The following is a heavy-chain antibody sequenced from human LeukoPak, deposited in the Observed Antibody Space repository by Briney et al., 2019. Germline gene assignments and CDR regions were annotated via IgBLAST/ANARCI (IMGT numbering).Heavy chain of an antibody. CDR2: ISGSGGST. V-gene: IGHV3-23*01. D-gene: IGHD3-22*01. CDR1: GFTFSSYA. J-gene: IGHJ4*02. Sequence: GGSLRLSCAASGFTFSSYAMSWVRQAPGKGLEWVSAISGSGGSTYYADSVKGRFTISRDNSKNTLYLQMNSLRAEDTAVYYCARDSGSYYYDSSGYGFDYWGQGTLVTVSS. CDR3: ARDSGSYYYDSSGYGFDY.